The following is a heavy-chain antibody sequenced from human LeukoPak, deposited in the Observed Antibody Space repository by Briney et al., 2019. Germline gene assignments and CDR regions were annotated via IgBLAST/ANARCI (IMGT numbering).Heavy chain of an antibody. CDR1: GYTLTELS. CDR2: FDPEDGET. D-gene: IGHD3-10*01. V-gene: IGHV1-24*01. J-gene: IGHJ6*02. CDR3: ATTRGLLWFGELDRYYYYGMDV. Sequence: GASVKVSCKVSGYTLTELSMHWVRQAPGKGLEWMGGFDPEDGETIYAQKFQGRVTMTEDTSTDTAYRELSSLRSEDTAVYYCATTRGLLWFGELDRYYYYGMDVWGQGTTVTVSS.